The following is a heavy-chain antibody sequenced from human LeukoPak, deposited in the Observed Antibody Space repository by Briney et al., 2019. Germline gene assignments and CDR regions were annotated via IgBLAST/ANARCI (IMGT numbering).Heavy chain of an antibody. J-gene: IGHJ4*02. CDR3: ASTNPYYYDSSGYHSFDY. V-gene: IGHV3-66*01. CDR2: IYSGGST. CDR1: GVTFSGYS. Sequence: PGGSLRLSCAASGVTFSGYSVNWVRQAPGKGLEWVSVIYSGGSTYYADSVKGRFTISRDNSKNTLYLQMNSLRAEDTAVYYCASTNPYYYDSSGYHSFDYWGQGTLVTVSS. D-gene: IGHD3-22*01.